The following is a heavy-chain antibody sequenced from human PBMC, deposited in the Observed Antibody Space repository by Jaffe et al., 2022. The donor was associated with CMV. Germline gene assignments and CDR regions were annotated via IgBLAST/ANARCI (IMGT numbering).Heavy chain of an antibody. CDR2: IYYSGST. Sequence: QLQLQESGPGLVKPSETLSLTCTVSGGSISSSSYYWGWIRQPPGKGLEWIGSIYYSGSTYYNPSLKSRVTISVDTSKNQFSLKLSSVTAADTAVYYCARMVVAATSCMFDYWGQGTLVTVSS. CDR3: ARMVVAATSCMFDY. CDR1: GGSISSSSYY. D-gene: IGHD2-15*01. J-gene: IGHJ4*02. V-gene: IGHV4-39*01.